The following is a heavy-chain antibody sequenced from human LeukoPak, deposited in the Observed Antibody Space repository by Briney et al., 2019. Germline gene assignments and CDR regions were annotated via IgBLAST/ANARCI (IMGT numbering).Heavy chain of an antibody. CDR2: IGTSGNAT. CDR3: VRETVLLMVYEAFDP. CDR1: GFTFIDYY. V-gene: IGHV3-11*01. Sequence: GGSLRLSCAASGFTFIDYYMSWIRQAPGRGLEWVAYIGTSGNATYYADSVRGRFTNSRDNAKSSLYLQLNSLRVEDTAVYYCVRETVLLMVYEAFDPWGQGTLVTVSS. D-gene: IGHD2-8*01. J-gene: IGHJ5*02.